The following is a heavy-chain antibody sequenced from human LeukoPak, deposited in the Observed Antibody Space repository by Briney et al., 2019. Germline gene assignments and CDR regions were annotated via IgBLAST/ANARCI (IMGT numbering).Heavy chain of an antibody. CDR1: GFTLSSYW. CDR3: ARESRSSHTLDDY. CDR2: INSDGSST. Sequence: GGSLRLSCAASGFTLSSYWMHWVRQAPGKGLVWVSRINSDGSSTSYADSVKGRFTISRDNAKNTLYLQMNSLRAEDTAVYYCARESRSSHTLDDYWGQGTLVTVSS. J-gene: IGHJ4*02. D-gene: IGHD6-13*01. V-gene: IGHV3-74*01.